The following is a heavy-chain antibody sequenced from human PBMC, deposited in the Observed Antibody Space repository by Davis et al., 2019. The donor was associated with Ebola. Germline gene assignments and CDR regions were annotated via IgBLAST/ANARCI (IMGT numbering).Heavy chain of an antibody. V-gene: IGHV3-33*06. Sequence: GESLKISCAASGFTFSSCAMSWVRQAPGKGLEWVAVIWYDGSNKYYADSVKGRFTISRDNSKNTLYLQMNSLRAEDTAVYYCAKDRDCSSTSCLIYYYYYGMDVWGQGTTVTVSS. CDR1: GFTFSSCA. J-gene: IGHJ6*02. D-gene: IGHD2-2*01. CDR3: AKDRDCSSTSCLIYYYYYGMDV. CDR2: IWYDGSNK.